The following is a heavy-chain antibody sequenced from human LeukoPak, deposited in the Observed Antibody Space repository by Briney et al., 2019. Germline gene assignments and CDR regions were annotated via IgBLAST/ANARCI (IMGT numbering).Heavy chain of an antibody. Sequence: GGSLRLSCAASGFTFSSYWMSWVRQAPGKGLEWVANIKQDGSEKYYVDSVKGRFTISRDNAKNSLYLQMNSLRAEDTAVYYCAKDDYYDTSGYRDWGQGTLVTVSS. CDR2: IKQDGSEK. CDR1: GFTFSSYW. D-gene: IGHD3-22*01. CDR3: AKDDYYDTSGYRD. V-gene: IGHV3-7*01. J-gene: IGHJ4*02.